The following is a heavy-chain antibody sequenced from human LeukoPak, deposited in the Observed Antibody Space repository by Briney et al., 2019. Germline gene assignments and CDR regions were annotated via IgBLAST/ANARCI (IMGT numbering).Heavy chain of an antibody. V-gene: IGHV3-23*01. J-gene: IGHJ6*03. CDR1: GFTFTTYS. CDR3: AKDQASYYYYYYMEV. CDR2: ISGSGDST. Sequence: GGSLRLSCASSGFTFTTYSMAWVRQAPGKGLEWVSAISGSGDSTYYADSVKGRFTISRDNSKNTLYLHTNSLRAQDTAVYYCAKDQASYYYYYYMEVWGKGTTVTVSS.